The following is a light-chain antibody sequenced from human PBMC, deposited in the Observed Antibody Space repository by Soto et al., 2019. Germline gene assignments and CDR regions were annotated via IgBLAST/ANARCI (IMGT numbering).Light chain of an antibody. CDR3: QQYGSSLLT. V-gene: IGKV3-20*01. J-gene: IGKJ4*01. CDR2: GAS. Sequence: EIVLTHSPGTLSLSPGERATLSCRASQSVSSSYLAWYQQKPGQAPRLLIYGASSRATGIPDRFSGSGSGTHFTLAISRREPEDFAVYYCQQYGSSLLTFGGGTKVEIK. CDR1: QSVSSSY.